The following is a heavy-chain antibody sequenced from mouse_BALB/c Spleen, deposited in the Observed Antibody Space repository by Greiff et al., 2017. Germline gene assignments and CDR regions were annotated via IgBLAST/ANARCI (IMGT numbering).Heavy chain of an antibody. CDR2: ISSGGSYT. V-gene: IGHV5-6*02. J-gene: IGHJ4*01. CDR3: ARRDYRYAMDY. Sequence: EVNVVESGGDLVKPGGSLKLSCAASGFTFSSYGMSWVRQTPDKRLEWVATISSGGSYTYYPDSVKGRFTISRDNAKNTLYLQMSSLKSEDTAMYYCARRDYRYAMDYWGQGTSVTVSS. CDR1: GFTFSSYG. D-gene: IGHD2-14*01.